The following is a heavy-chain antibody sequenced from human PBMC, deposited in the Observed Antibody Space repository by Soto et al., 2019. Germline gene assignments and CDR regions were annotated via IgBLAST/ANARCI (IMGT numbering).Heavy chain of an antibody. CDR3: ATSEGDCGGGSCYNYFYYYGMDV. J-gene: IGHJ6*02. CDR1: GDTRTDFS. D-gene: IGHD2-15*01. CDR2: LGVGNGDT. V-gene: IGHV1-3*01. Sequence: ASVQVSCKASGDTRTDFSLHWMRPPPGQRPEWMGWLGVGNGDTKHSPKFQGRVTITRDTSARTAYMELSNLRSEDTAVYYCATSEGDCGGGSCYNYFYYYGMDVWGQGTTVTVSS.